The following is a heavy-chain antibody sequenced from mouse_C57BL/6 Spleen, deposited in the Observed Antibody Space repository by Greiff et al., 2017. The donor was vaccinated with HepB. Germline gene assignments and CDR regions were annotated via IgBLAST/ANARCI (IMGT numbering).Heavy chain of an antibody. CDR2: IDPSDSYT. CDR3: ARGEDGSSYFGY. CDR1: GYTFTSYW. D-gene: IGHD1-1*01. V-gene: IGHV1-69*01. J-gene: IGHJ2*01. Sequence: QVQLQQPGAELVMPGASVKLSCKASGYTFTSYWMHWVKQRPGQGLEWIGEIDPSDSYTNYNQKFKGKSTLTVDKSSSTAYMQLSSLTSEDSAVYYCARGEDGSSYFGYWGQGTTVTVSS.